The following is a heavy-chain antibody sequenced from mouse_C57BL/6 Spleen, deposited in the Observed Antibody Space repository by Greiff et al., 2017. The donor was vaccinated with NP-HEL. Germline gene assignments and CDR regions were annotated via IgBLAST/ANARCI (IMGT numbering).Heavy chain of an antibody. V-gene: IGHV1-15*01. CDR2: IDPETGGT. CDR3: TRSRVLYWYFDV. J-gene: IGHJ1*03. Sequence: VQLQQSGAELVRPGASVTLSCKASGYTFTDYEMHWVKQTPVHGLEWIGAIDPETGGTAYNQKFKGKAILTADKSSSTAYMELRSLTSEDSAVYYCTRSRVLYWYFDVWGTGTTVTVSS. CDR1: GYTFTDYE.